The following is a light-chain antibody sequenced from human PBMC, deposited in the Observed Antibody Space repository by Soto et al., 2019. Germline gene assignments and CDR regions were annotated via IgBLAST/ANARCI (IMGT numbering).Light chain of an antibody. CDR2: GAS. Sequence: EVVLTQSPGTLSLSAGERATLSCRASQSVASNQLAWYQQKPGQAPRLLISGASRRATGIPDRFSGAGSGTDFTLTISRLEPEDFALYYCQQHDILPITFGQGTRLDIK. V-gene: IGKV3-20*01. J-gene: IGKJ5*01. CDR1: QSVASNQ. CDR3: QQHDILPIT.